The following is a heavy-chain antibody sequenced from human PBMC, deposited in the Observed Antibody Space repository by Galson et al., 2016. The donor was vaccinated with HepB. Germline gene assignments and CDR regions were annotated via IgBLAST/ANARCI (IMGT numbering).Heavy chain of an antibody. V-gene: IGHV3-9*01. CDR2: ISWNSGSI. J-gene: IGHJ1*01. D-gene: IGHD1-26*01. CDR1: VFIFKDYA. CDR3: AQDKASMSVGATNFQH. Sequence: LRLSCAASVFIFKDYAMHWVRQAPGKGLEWVSSISWNSGSIGYADSVKGRFTISRDNAKNSLYLQMNSLRAEDTAFYYCAQDKASMSVGATNFQHWGQGTLLTVSS.